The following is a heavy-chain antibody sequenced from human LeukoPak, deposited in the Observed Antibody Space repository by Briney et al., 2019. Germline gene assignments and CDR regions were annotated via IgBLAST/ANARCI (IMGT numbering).Heavy chain of an antibody. V-gene: IGHV4-59*01. CDR3: ARGGDYCNSFDP. J-gene: IGHJ5*02. D-gene: IGHD4-17*01. CDR2: IYYSGST. CDR1: GGSIRGYS. Sequence: SETLSLTCGASGGSIRGYSWNWIRQAPGKGLEWIGYIYYSGSTNYNPSLKSRVTISVDKSKRQFSLNLTSVTAADTAVYYCARGGDYCNSFDPWGQGTLVSVSS.